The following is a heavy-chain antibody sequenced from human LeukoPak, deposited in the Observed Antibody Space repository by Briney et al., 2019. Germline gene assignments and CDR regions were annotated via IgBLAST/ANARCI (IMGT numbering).Heavy chain of an antibody. J-gene: IGHJ4*02. Sequence: TGGSLRLSCAASGFTFSSYDMHWVRQATGKGLEWVSAIGTAGDTYYPGSVKGRFTISRENAKNSLYLQMNSLRAGDTAVYYCARGGYYDSSGYPAKYYFDYWGQGTLVTVSS. CDR3: ARGGYYDSSGYPAKYYFDY. V-gene: IGHV3-13*01. CDR1: GFTFSSYD. D-gene: IGHD3-22*01. CDR2: IGTAGDT.